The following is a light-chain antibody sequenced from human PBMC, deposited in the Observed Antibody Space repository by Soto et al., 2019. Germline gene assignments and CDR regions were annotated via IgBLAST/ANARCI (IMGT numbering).Light chain of an antibody. J-gene: IGLJ1*01. V-gene: IGLV2-23*01. CDR1: SSNVGSYNL. CDR2: EGS. Sequence: QSVLTQPASVSGSPGQSITISCTGTSSNVGSYNLVSWYQQHPGKAPKLMIYEGSKRASGVSNRFSGSKPGNTASLTIPGLQAEDEADYYCCSYAGSSSIYVFGTGTKLTVL. CDR3: CSYAGSSSIYV.